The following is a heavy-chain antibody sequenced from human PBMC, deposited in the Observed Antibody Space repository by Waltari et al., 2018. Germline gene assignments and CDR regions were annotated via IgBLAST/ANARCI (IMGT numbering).Heavy chain of an antibody. J-gene: IGHJ4*02. CDR2: IRTRGGTT. Sequence: QVQLVETGGGVVQPGRSLRLSCVASGFTFRSCGMHWVRQAPGKGREWVSLIRTRGGTTYYADSVKGRFTISRDNSKNTFYLQMNSLRAEDTAVYYCAKATPTGGGYWGQGTLVTVSS. CDR1: GFTFRSCG. D-gene: IGHD3-10*01. V-gene: IGHV3-NL1*01. CDR3: AKATPTGGGY.